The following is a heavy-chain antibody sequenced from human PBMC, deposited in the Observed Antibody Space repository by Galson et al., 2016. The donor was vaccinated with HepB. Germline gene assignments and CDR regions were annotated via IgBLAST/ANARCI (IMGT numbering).Heavy chain of an antibody. J-gene: IGHJ5*02. Sequence: SETLSLTCTVSGGSISSYYWNWIRQPPGKGLEWIGYISYSGSTEYNPSLKSRVSTSIDTSKNQISLKLSSVTATDTAVYYCARKEHLPVESALVDLFWFDPWGQGTLVTVSS. V-gene: IGHV4-59*08. D-gene: IGHD5-18*01. CDR1: GGSISSYY. CDR2: ISYSGST. CDR3: ARKEHLPVESALVDLFWFDP.